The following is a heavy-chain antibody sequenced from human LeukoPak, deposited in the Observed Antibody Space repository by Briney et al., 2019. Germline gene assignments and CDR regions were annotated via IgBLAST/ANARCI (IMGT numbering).Heavy chain of an antibody. CDR1: GGSLSSYY. Sequence: PSETLSLTCTVSGGSLSSYYWSWIRQPPGKGLEWIGYIYYSGSTNYNPSLKSRVPLSVDTSKNQFSLKLRSVTAADTAVYYCARGQATIDSNWFDPWGQGTLVTVSS. CDR3: ARGQATIDSNWFDP. CDR2: IYYSGST. D-gene: IGHD5-12*01. V-gene: IGHV4-59*01. J-gene: IGHJ5*02.